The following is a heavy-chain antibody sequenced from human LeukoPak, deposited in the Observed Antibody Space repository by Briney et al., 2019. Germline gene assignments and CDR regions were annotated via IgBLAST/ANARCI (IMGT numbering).Heavy chain of an antibody. CDR2: IYYSGST. Sequence: SETLSLTCTVSGYSISSGYYWGWIRQPPGKGLEWIGSIYYSGSTYYNPSLKSRVTISVDTSKNQFSLKLSSVTAADTAVYYCARHSLRYFDYWGQGTLVTVSS. D-gene: IGHD3-3*01. V-gene: IGHV4-38-2*02. CDR3: ARHSLRYFDY. J-gene: IGHJ4*02. CDR1: GYSISSGYY.